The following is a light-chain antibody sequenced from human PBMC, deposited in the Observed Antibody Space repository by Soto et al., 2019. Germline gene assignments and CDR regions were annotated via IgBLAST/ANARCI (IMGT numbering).Light chain of an antibody. CDR1: SSDIGSYNH. CDR2: AVS. CDR3: ISYTDRQSYL. V-gene: IGLV2-14*03. J-gene: IGLJ1*01. Sequence: QSVLTQPASVSGSPGQSITISCSGTSSDIGSYNHVAWYQQFPGKSPKLIIYAVSDRPSGVSDRFSGSKSGISASLTISGLQTEDEADYYCISYTDRQSYLFGTGTKV.